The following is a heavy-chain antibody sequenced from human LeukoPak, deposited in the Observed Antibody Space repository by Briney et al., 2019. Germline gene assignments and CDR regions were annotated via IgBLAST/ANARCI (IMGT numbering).Heavy chain of an antibody. V-gene: IGHV4-39*07. CDR1: GDSIGSSSYF. CDR2: IYYNGNT. J-gene: IGHJ3*02. Sequence: SETLSLTCSVSGDSIGSSSYFWGWIRQPPGKGLEWIGTIYYNGNTYYTPSLKSRVAISIDTSKNQFSLKLSSVTAADTAVYYCARGYSSSTRVFDIWGQGTMVTVSS. CDR3: ARGYSSSTRVFDI. D-gene: IGHD6-13*01.